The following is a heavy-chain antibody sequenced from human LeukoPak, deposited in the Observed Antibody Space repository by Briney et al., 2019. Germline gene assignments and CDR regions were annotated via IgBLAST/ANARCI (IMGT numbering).Heavy chain of an antibody. V-gene: IGHV3-30-3*01. CDR1: GFTFSSYA. Sequence: GGSLRLSCAASGFTFSSYAMHWVRQAPGKGLEWVAVISYDGSNKYYADSVKGRFTISRDNSKNTLYLQMNSLRAEDTAVYYCARDFFESTNSLWGQGTLVTVSS. J-gene: IGHJ4*02. D-gene: IGHD2-2*01. CDR2: ISYDGSNK. CDR3: ARDFFESTNSL.